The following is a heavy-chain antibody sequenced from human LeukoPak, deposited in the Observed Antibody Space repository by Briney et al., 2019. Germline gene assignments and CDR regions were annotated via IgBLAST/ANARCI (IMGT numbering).Heavy chain of an antibody. CDR3: ARVGITMVRGVIIGDWFDP. Sequence: ASVKVSCEASGYTFTSYGISWVRQAPGQGLEWMGWISAYNGNTNYAQKLQGRVTMTTDTSTSTAYMELRSLRSDDTAVYYCARVGITMVRGVIIGDWFDPWGQGTLVTVSS. D-gene: IGHD3-10*01. CDR1: GYTFTSYG. J-gene: IGHJ5*02. CDR2: ISAYNGNT. V-gene: IGHV1-18*01.